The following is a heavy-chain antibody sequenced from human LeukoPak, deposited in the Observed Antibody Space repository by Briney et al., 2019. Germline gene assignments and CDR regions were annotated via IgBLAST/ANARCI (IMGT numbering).Heavy chain of an antibody. J-gene: IGHJ4*02. D-gene: IGHD5-24*01. CDR2: VYYTGST. V-gene: IGHV4-59*01. Sequence: SETRSLTCPVSGGSISNYYYWTWIRQPPGKGLEWIGYVYYTGSTNFNPSLKSRVTMSLDTSRNQFSLKLTSLTAADTAVYYCARGAMATTPFFDYWGQGTLVTVSS. CDR3: ARGAMATTPFFDY. CDR1: GGSISNYY.